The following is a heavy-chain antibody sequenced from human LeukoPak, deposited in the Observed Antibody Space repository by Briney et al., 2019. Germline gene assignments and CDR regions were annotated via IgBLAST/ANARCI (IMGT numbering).Heavy chain of an antibody. V-gene: IGHV1-69*04. D-gene: IGHD5-24*01. CDR1: GGTFSSYA. Sequence: SVKVSCKASGGTFSSYAISWVRQAPGQGLEWMGRIIPILGIANYAQKFQGRVTITADKSTSTAYMELCSLRSEDTAVYYCARRAPAENYYYYGMDVWGQGTTVTVSS. CDR2: IIPILGIA. CDR3: ARRAPAENYYYYGMDV. J-gene: IGHJ6*02.